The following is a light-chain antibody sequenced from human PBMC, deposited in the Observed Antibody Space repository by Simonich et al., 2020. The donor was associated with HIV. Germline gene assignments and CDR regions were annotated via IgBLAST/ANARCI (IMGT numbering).Light chain of an antibody. CDR3: MQNIQLPPT. CDR2: LGS. CDR1: QSLLRSNGYDS. Sequence: DILMTQSPLSLHVTTGEPASISCRSRQSLLRSNGYDSLDWYLQKPGQSPQLLIYLGSNRASGVPDRFSGSGSGTDFTLKISRVEAEDVGVYYCMQNIQLPPTFGPGTKVDIK. V-gene: IGKV2-28*01. J-gene: IGKJ3*01.